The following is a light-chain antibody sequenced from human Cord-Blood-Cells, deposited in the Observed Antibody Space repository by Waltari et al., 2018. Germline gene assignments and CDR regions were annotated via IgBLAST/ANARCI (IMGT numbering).Light chain of an antibody. V-gene: IGLV1-44*01. CDR1: SSNIGSNT. CDR3: AAWDDSLNGPV. J-gene: IGLJ3*02. CDR2: SNK. Sequence: QSVLTQPPSASGTPGQRVTISCSGSSSNIGSNTVNWYQQLPGPAPKLLIYSNKQRPSGVPDRFSGSKSGTPASLAISGLQSEDEADYYCAAWDDSLNGPVFGGGTKLTVL.